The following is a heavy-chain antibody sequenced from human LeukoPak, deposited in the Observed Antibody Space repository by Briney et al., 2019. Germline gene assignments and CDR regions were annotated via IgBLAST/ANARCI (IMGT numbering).Heavy chain of an antibody. CDR2: IGTSSTTI. D-gene: IGHD6-25*01. CDR3: ARFAAGGSYYYYMDV. V-gene: IGHV3-48*01. Sequence: GGSLRLSCAASGFTLSSYTMNWVRQPPGKGLEWVSNIGTSSTTIYYADSVKGRFTISRDNAKNSLYLQMNSLRADDTAVYYCARFAAGGSYYYYMDVWGKGTTVTVSS. J-gene: IGHJ6*03. CDR1: GFTLSSYT.